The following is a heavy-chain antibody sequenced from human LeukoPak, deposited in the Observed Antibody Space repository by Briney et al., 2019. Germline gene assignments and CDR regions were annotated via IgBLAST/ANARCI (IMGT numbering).Heavy chain of an antibody. CDR3: AKDRGPAVAGTPRFDY. V-gene: IGHV3-9*01. CDR2: ISWNSGSI. CDR1: GFTFDDYA. Sequence: GGSLRLSCAASGFTFDDYAMHWVRQAPGKGLEWVSGISWNSGSIGYADSVKGRFTISRDNAKNSLYLQMNSLRAEDTALYYCAKDRGPAVAGTPRFDYWGQGTLVTVSS. D-gene: IGHD6-19*01. J-gene: IGHJ4*02.